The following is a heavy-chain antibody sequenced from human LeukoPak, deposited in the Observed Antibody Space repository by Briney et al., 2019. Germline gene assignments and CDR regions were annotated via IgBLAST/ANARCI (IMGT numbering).Heavy chain of an antibody. CDR2: IYWDDDK. V-gene: IGHV2-5*02. D-gene: IGHD2-15*01. CDR3: AHLGAVAATGYFDY. J-gene: IGHJ4*02. Sequence: SGPTLVNPTQTLTLTCTFSGFSLSTSGVGVGWIRQPPGKALEWLALIYWDDDKRYSPSLKSRLTITKDTSKNQMVLTMTNMDPVDTATYYCAHLGAVAATGYFDYWGQGTLVTVSS. CDR1: GFSLSTSGVG.